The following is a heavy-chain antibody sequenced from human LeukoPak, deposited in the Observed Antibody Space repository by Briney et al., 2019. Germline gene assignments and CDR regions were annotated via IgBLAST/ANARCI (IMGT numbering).Heavy chain of an antibody. Sequence: GGSLRLSCAASGFTVSSNYMSWVRQAPGKGLEWVSVIYSGSSTYYADSVKGRFTISRDNSKNTLYLQMNNLRAEDTAVYYCARGGTTAVDFDYWGQGTLVTVSS. V-gene: IGHV3-53*01. D-gene: IGHD1-1*01. CDR3: ARGGTTAVDFDY. J-gene: IGHJ4*02. CDR2: IYSGSST. CDR1: GFTVSSNY.